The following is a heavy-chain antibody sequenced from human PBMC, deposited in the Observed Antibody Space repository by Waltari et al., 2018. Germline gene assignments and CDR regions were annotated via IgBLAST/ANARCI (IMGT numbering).Heavy chain of an antibody. J-gene: IGHJ4*02. V-gene: IGHV1-18*01. CDR2: RSAYNGKN. CDR1: GYTFTSFG. Sequence: QVQLVQSGAEVKKPGASVKVSCKASGYTFTSFGISWVRQAPGQGLEWMGWRSAYNGKNNLAQKLQGRVTMTTDSSTSTAYMELRSLRSDDTAVFYCARDSGIPGAYGAHREFDYWGQGTLVTVSS. D-gene: IGHD4-17*01. CDR3: ARDSGIPGAYGAHREFDY.